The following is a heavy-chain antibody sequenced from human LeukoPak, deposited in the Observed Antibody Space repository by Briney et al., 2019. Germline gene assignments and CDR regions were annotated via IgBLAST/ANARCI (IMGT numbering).Heavy chain of an antibody. CDR2: IRYDGSKK. J-gene: IGHJ4*02. CDR1: GFTFSSYG. V-gene: IGHV3-30*02. D-gene: IGHD2-2*01. CDR3: AKDQFDYCSSTSCYGVAY. Sequence: GGSLRLSCAASGFTFSSYGMHWVRQAPGKGLEWVAFIRYDGSKKYYADSVKGRFTISRDNSKNTLYLQMNSLRAEDTAVYYCAKDQFDYCSSTSCYGVAYWGQGTLVTVSS.